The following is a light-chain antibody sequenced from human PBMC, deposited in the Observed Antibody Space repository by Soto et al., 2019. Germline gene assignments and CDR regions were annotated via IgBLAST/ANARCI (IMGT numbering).Light chain of an antibody. J-gene: IGLJ2*01. Sequence: QPVLTHPASVSGSPGQSITISCTGTSSDVGSYNLVSWYQQHPGKAPKLMIYEGSKRPSGVSNRFSGSKSGNTASLTISGLQAEDEADYYCCSYAGSSTSHVVFGGGTKLTVL. CDR1: SSDVGSYNL. V-gene: IGLV2-23*01. CDR3: CSYAGSSTSHVV. CDR2: EGS.